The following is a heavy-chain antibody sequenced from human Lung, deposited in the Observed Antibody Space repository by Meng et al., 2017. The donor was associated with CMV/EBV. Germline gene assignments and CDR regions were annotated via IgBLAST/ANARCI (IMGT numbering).Heavy chain of an antibody. J-gene: IGHJ5*02. Sequence: SVKVSCKASVGTFSNYPVSWVRHDPGLGLEWMGGLIPIFGTPNYAQKFQGRLTITTDESTSTAYMALNSLRSEDTAVYYCATEGPLNWFDRWGQGTLVTVSS. V-gene: IGHV1-69*05. CDR2: LIPIFGTP. CDR3: ATEGPLNWFDR. CDR1: VGTFSNYP.